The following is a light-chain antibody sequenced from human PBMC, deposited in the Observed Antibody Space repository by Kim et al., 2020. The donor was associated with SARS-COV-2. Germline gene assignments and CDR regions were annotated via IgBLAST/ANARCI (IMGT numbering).Light chain of an antibody. CDR2: AAS. V-gene: IGKV1-39*01. J-gene: IGKJ2*01. Sequence: DIQMTQSPSSLSASVGDRVTITCRASQSVSTYLSWYQQGPGTAPRLLVYAASSLQSGVSSRFSGSGSGTDFTLTINCLQPEDFATYYCQQSYSTPYTFGQGTMVEI. CDR1: QSVSTY. CDR3: QQSYSTPYT.